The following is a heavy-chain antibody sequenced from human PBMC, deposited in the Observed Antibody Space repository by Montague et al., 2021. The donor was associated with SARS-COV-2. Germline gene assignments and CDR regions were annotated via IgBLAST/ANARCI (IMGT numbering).Heavy chain of an antibody. D-gene: IGHD4-11*01. J-gene: IGHJ4*02. CDR1: RDSITSSH. CDR3: ERVPAVTKVSAATIDF. CDR2: FLPTGNS. Sequence: SETLSLTCIVSRDSITSSHWGWVRQPPGKGLEWMTYFLPTGNSNHNSSLRLRITTPVDAAKNLFSLSLRFVTAADSARDFCERVPAVTKVSAATIDFWGQGTLVTVSS. V-gene: IGHV4-59*01.